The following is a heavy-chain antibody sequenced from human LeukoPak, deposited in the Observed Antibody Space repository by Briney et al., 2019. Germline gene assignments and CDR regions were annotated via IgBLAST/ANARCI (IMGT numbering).Heavy chain of an antibody. Sequence: SQTPSLTCTVSGGSISSDSYYWSWIRQPAGKGLEWIGRIYTSGSTNYNPSLKSRVTISVDTSKNQFSLKLSSVTAADTAVYYCARGSGYYYVDFDYWGQGALVTVSS. J-gene: IGHJ4*02. D-gene: IGHD3-22*01. CDR2: IYTSGST. CDR1: GGSISSDSYY. V-gene: IGHV4-61*02. CDR3: ARGSGYYYVDFDY.